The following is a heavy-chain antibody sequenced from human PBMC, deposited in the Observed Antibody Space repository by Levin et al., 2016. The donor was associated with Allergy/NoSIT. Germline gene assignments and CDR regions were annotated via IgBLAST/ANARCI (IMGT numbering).Heavy chain of an antibody. CDR3: ARGLEDGSGSYRKTFDY. V-gene: IGHV4-59*01. CDR2: IYYSGST. D-gene: IGHD3-10*01. J-gene: IGHJ4*02. CDR1: GGSISSYY. Sequence: SETLSLTCTVSGGSISSYYWSWIRQPPGKGLEWIGYIYYSGSTNYNPSLKSRVTISVDTSKNQFPLKLSSVTAADTAVYYCARGLEDGSGSYRKTFDYWGQGTLVTVSS.